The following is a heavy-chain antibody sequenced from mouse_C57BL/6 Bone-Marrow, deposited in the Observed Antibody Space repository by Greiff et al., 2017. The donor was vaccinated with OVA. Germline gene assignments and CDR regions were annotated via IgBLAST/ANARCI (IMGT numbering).Heavy chain of an antibody. V-gene: IGHV5-12*01. CDR3: ARHPYDYDDWYFDV. J-gene: IGHJ1*03. D-gene: IGHD2-4*01. CDR2: ISNGGGST. Sequence: EVKLVESGGGLVQPGGSLKLSCAASGFTFSDYYMYWVRQTPEKRLEWVAYISNGGGSTYYPDTVKGRFTISRDNAKNTLYLQMSRLKSEDTAMYYCARHPYDYDDWYFDVWGTGTTVTVSS. CDR1: GFTFSDYY.